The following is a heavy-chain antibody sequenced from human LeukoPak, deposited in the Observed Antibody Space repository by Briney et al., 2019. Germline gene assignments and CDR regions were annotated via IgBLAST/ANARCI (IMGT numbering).Heavy chain of an antibody. V-gene: IGHV3-23*01. Sequence: PGGSLRLSCAASGFTFSSYAMSWVRQAPGKGLEWVSAISGSGGSTYYADSVKGRFTISRDNSKNTLYLQINSLRAEDTAVYYCAKAGYSYYYYYYMDVWGKGTTVTVSS. CDR3: AKAGYSYYYYYYMDV. CDR1: GFTFSSYA. CDR2: ISGSGGST. D-gene: IGHD5-18*01. J-gene: IGHJ6*03.